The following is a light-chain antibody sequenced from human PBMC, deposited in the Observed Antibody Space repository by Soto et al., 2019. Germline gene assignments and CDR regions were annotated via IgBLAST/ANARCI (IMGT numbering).Light chain of an antibody. Sequence: EIVLTQSPATLSLSPGERATLSCRASQSVSSYLAWYQQKPGQAPRLLIHEASNRATGIPARFSGSGSGTAFTLTISSLEPEDFAVYYCQQRSNWPSITFGQGTRLEIK. CDR2: EAS. V-gene: IGKV3-11*01. CDR1: QSVSSY. J-gene: IGKJ5*01. CDR3: QQRSNWPSIT.